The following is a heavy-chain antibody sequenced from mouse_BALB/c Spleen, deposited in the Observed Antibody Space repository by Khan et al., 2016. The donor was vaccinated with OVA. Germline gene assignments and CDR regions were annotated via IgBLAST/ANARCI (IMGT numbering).Heavy chain of an antibody. CDR2: INPTSGYT. V-gene: IGHV1-7*01. Sequence: VQLQESGAELAKPGASVKMSCKASGYTFTTYWMHWVKQRPGQGLEWIGYINPTSGYTAYIDKFKDRATLSADKSSSTAYMQLNSLTSEDSAVYYCTRDRIDYWGQGTTLTVSS. CDR3: TRDRIDY. J-gene: IGHJ2*01. CDR1: GYTFTTYW.